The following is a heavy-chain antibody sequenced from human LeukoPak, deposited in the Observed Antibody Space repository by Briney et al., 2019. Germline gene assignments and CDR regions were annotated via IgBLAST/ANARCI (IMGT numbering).Heavy chain of an antibody. J-gene: IGHJ4*02. CDR1: GFIFRNYA. CDR2: ISGGGGDR. CDR3: GKAEAGTYYFDY. D-gene: IGHD6-19*01. Sequence: GGSLRLSCAASGFIFRNYAMRWVRQAPGKGLEWVSAISGGGGDRFYADSVKGQFTISRDNSKNTLYLQMSSLRVEDTAVYYCGKAEAGTYYFDYWGQGTLVTVSS. V-gene: IGHV3-23*01.